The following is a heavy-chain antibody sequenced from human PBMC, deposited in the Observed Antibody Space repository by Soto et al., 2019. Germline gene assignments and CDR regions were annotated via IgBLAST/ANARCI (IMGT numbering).Heavy chain of an antibody. Sequence: GSLRLSCAASGFTFSSYGMHWVRQAPGKGLEWVAVISYDGSNKYYADSVKGRFTISRDNSKNTLYLQMNSLRAEDTAVYYCAKTYCSSTSCSRSYYYYGMDVWGQGTT. D-gene: IGHD2-2*01. J-gene: IGHJ6*02. CDR1: GFTFSSYG. CDR3: AKTYCSSTSCSRSYYYYGMDV. V-gene: IGHV3-30*18. CDR2: ISYDGSNK.